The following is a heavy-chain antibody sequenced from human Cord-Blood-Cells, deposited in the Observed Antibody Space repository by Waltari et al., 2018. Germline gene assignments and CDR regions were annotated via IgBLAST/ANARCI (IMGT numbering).Heavy chain of an antibody. CDR1: GGTFSTYA. V-gene: IGHV1-69*01. CDR2: NIPIFGTA. CDR3: ARDALYSGSYWYFDL. D-gene: IGHD1-26*01. J-gene: IGHJ2*01. Sequence: QVQLVQSGAEVQKPGSSVKVSCKASGGTFSTYAISWVRQDPGQGLDWMGGNIPIFGTANDAQKFQGRVTITADESTSTAYMELSSLRSEDTAVYYCARDALYSGSYWYFDLWGRGTLVTVSS.